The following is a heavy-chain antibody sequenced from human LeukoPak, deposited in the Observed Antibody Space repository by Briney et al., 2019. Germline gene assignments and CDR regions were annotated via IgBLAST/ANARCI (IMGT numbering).Heavy chain of an antibody. CDR1: GFTFTTYW. CDR3: ARDAVDTANAV. J-gene: IGHJ6*02. Sequence: GGSLRLSCAASGFTFTTYWMHWVRQAPGKGLVWVSHINSDGSITGYADSVKGRFTISRDNAKNTLYLQMNSLRAEDTAVYYCARDAVDTANAVWGQGTTVTVSS. CDR2: INSDGSIT. D-gene: IGHD5-18*01. V-gene: IGHV3-74*01.